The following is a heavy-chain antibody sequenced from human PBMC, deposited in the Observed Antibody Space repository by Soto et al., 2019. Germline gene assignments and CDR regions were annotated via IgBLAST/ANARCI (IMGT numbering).Heavy chain of an antibody. CDR1: GFTFSSYG. J-gene: IGHJ4*02. Sequence: ESGGGVVQPGRSLRLSCAASGFTFSSYGMHWVRQAPGKGLEWVAVIWYDGSNKYYADSVKGRFTISRDNSKNTLYLQMNSLRAEDTAVYYCARDRSMSSGWFDYWGQGTLVTVSS. V-gene: IGHV3-33*01. CDR2: IWYDGSNK. D-gene: IGHD6-19*01. CDR3: ARDRSMSSGWFDY.